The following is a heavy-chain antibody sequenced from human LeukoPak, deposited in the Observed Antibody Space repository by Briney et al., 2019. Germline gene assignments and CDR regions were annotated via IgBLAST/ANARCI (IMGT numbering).Heavy chain of an antibody. V-gene: IGHV1-18*01. D-gene: IGHD3-16*02. Sequence: GASVTVSCRASGYTFTSYAISWVRQAPGQGLEWMGWISAYNGETNYVQKVQDRVTMTTDTSTSTAYMELRSLRSDDTAVYYCARLRLGQLSSGFDYWGQGTLVTVSS. CDR2: ISAYNGET. CDR3: ARLRLGQLSSGFDY. J-gene: IGHJ4*02. CDR1: GYTFTSYA.